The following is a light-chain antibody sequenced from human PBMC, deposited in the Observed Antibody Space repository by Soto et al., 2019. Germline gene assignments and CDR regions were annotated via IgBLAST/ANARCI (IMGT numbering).Light chain of an antibody. CDR2: GAS. V-gene: IGKV3-20*01. CDR3: QQYGSSPRT. CDR1: QSVSSAY. Sequence: EIVLTQSPGTLSLSPGERATVSCRASQSVSSAYLAWYQQKPGQAPRLLISGASSRATGIPDRFSGSGSETEFPLTISRLEPEDFAVYYCQQYGSSPRTFGQGTKVESK. J-gene: IGKJ1*01.